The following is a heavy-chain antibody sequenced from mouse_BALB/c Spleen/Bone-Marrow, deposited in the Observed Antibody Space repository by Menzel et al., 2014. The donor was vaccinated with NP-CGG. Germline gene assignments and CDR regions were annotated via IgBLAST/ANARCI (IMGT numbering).Heavy chain of an antibody. CDR1: GYTFTSYI. J-gene: IGHJ2*01. CDR2: INPYNDGT. Sequence: VQLQQSGPELVKPGASVKMSCKASGYTFTSYILHWVKQKPGQGLEWIGYINPYNDGTEYNEKFKGKATLTSDKFSSATYIELSSLTSEDSAVYYCARGGGHYFDYWGQGTTLTVSS. CDR3: ARGGGHYFDY. V-gene: IGHV1-14*01.